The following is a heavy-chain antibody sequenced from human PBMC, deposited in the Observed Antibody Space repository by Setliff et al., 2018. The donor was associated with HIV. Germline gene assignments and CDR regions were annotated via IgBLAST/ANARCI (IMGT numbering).Heavy chain of an antibody. CDR3: ARGRDYTGSWFRPFYLDF. D-gene: IGHD3-3*01. V-gene: IGHV4-34*01. CDR2: INHSGST. CDR1: GGSFSAYH. Sequence: PSETLSLTCAVYGGSFSAYHWSWIRQTPGKGLEWLGEINHSGSTAYNLALESRVSMSIDTSKNQFSLKLTSETAADTAIYYCARGRDYTGSWFRPFYLDFWGHGNLVTVSS. J-gene: IGHJ4*01.